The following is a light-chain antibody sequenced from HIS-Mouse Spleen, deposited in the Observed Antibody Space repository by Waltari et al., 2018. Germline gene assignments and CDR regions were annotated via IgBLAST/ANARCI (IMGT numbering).Light chain of an antibody. CDR2: KDS. V-gene: IGLV3-25*03. J-gene: IGLJ2*01. CDR3: QQYDNLPLT. CDR1: ALPKQY. Sequence: SYELTQPPSVSVSPGQTARITCSGDALPKQYAYWYQQKPGQAPVLVIYKDSERPSGIPERFSGSSSGTTVTLTISGVQAEDEADYYCQQYDNLPLTFGGGTK.